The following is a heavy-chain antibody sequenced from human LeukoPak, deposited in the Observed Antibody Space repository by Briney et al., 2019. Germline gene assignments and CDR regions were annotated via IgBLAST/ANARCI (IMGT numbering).Heavy chain of an antibody. D-gene: IGHD3-16*02. CDR3: VSGNDPDYLWGTDRLDAFDI. V-gene: IGHV3-21*01. J-gene: IGHJ3*02. CDR2: ISSASSYI. Sequence: PGGSLRLSCAASGYTFRDYSVNWVRQAPGKGLEWVSSISSASSYIYYSGSVKGRFTISRDNAKNSLFLQMNSLRDEDTAVYYCVSGNDPDYLWGTDRLDAFDIWGQGTMVIVSS. CDR1: GYTFRDYS.